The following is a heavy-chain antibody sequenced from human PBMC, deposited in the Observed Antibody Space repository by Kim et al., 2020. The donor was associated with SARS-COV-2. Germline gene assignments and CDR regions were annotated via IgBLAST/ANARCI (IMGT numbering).Heavy chain of an antibody. Sequence: GGSLRLSCAASGFTFSRYWMSWVRQAPGKGLEWVANIKQDGSEKYYVDSVKGRFTISRDNAKNSLYLQMNSLRAEDTAVYYCARVEDPDNSGWYFDYWGQGTLVTVSS. CDR1: GFTFSRYW. V-gene: IGHV3-7*03. CDR2: IKQDGSEK. J-gene: IGHJ4*02. CDR3: ARVEDPDNSGWYFDY. D-gene: IGHD6-19*01.